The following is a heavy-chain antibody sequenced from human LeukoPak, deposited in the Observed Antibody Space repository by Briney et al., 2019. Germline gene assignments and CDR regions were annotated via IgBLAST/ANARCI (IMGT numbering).Heavy chain of an antibody. CDR2: ISSSSSYI. CDR3: ARDRRGWYGEIDY. Sequence: GGSLRLSCAASGFTFSSYSMNWVRQAPGKGLEWVSSISSSSSYIYYADSVKGRFTISRDNAKNSLYLQMNSLRAEDTAVYYCARDRRGWYGEIDYWGQGTLVTVSS. CDR1: GFTFSSYS. D-gene: IGHD6-19*01. V-gene: IGHV3-21*01. J-gene: IGHJ4*02.